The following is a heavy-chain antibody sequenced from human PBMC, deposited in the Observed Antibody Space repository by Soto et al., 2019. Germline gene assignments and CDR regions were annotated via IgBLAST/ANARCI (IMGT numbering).Heavy chain of an antibody. CDR3: ARCPYSSGWYGFNWYFDL. CDR1: GYTFTGYY. Sequence: ASVKVSCKASGYTFTGYYMHWVRQAPRQGLEWMGWINPNSGGTNYAQKFQGWVTMTRDTSISTAYMELSRLRSADTAVYYYARCPYSSGWYGFNWYFDLWGRGTLVTVSS. CDR2: INPNSGGT. V-gene: IGHV1-2*04. J-gene: IGHJ2*01. D-gene: IGHD6-19*01.